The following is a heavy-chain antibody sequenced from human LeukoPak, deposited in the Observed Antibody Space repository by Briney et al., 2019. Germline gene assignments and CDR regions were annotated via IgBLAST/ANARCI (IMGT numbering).Heavy chain of an antibody. CDR1: GYTFTGYY. J-gene: IGHJ4*02. CDR2: INPNSGGT. Sequence: GASVKVSCKASGYTFTGYYMHWVRQAPGQGREWMGWINPNSGGTNYAQKFQGRVTMTRDTSISTAYMELSRLRSDDTAVYYCARAPYCSSTSCQARFDYWGQGTLVTVSS. CDR3: ARAPYCSSTSCQARFDY. D-gene: IGHD2-2*01. V-gene: IGHV1-2*02.